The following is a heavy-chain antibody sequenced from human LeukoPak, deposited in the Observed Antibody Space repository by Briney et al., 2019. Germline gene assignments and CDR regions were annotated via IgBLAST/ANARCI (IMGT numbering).Heavy chain of an antibody. Sequence: PSETLSLTCAVYGVSFSDSYWSWLRQSPGKRLEWIGEINHSGSTNYNPSLKSRVTFSIDTSKNQFTLNLNPVTAADTAVYYCAREGADEPHLKDWGQGTLVTVSS. CDR1: GVSFSDSY. D-gene: IGHD1-14*01. CDR2: INHSGST. J-gene: IGHJ4*02. V-gene: IGHV4-34*01. CDR3: AREGADEPHLKD.